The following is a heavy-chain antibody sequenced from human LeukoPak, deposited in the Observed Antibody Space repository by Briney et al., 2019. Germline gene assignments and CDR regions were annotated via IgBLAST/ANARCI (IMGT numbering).Heavy chain of an antibody. Sequence: SETLSLTCTVSGASLSSGGYYWSWIRQPPGKGLEWIGEINHSGSTNYNPSLKSRVTISVDTSKNQFSLKLSSVTAADTAVYYCARVHQDYWGQGTLVTVSS. V-gene: IGHV4-34*01. CDR2: INHSGST. CDR1: GASLSSGGYY. CDR3: ARVHQDY. J-gene: IGHJ4*02.